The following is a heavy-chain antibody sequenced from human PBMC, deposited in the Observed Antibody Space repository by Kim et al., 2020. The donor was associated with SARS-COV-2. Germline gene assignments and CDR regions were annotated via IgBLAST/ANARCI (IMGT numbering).Heavy chain of an antibody. Sequence: ASVKVSCKASGYKFTSYGINWVRQAPGQGLEWMGWISAYNGNTNFAQKFQGRVTLTTDTSTTTAYMELRSLSSDDTAVYFCARDDCRGGSCEFTYFDYWGQGTLVTVSS. CDR1: GYKFTSYG. D-gene: IGHD2-15*01. CDR2: ISAYNGNT. CDR3: ARDDCRGGSCEFTYFDY. V-gene: IGHV1-18*01. J-gene: IGHJ4*02.